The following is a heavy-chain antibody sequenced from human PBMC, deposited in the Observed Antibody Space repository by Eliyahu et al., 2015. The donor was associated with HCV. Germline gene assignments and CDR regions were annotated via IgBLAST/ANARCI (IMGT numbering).Heavy chain of an antibody. V-gene: IGHV3-23*01. CDR1: GFSFSXHV. Sequence: EVQLLESGGALIQPGGSLGRSCAASGFSFSXHVMSWVRQAPGKGLEWVSTISGSSTATYYADSVTGRFTISRDNSKNTLYLQMNSLRAEDTAVYYCARDPTFDYWGQGTLVTVFS. J-gene: IGHJ4*02. CDR3: ARDPTFDY. CDR2: ISGSSTAT.